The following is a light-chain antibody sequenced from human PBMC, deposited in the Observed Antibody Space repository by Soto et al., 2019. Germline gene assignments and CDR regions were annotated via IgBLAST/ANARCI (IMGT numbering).Light chain of an antibody. CDR3: QHYNSYSEA. V-gene: IGKV1-33*01. CDR2: DAS. Sequence: DIQMTQSPSSLSASVGDRVTITCQASQDISNHLNWYQQKPGKAPRLLIYDASNLETGVPSRFSGSGSGTDFTVTISSLQHEDIATYYCQHYNSYSEAFGQGTKVDIK. J-gene: IGKJ1*01. CDR1: QDISNH.